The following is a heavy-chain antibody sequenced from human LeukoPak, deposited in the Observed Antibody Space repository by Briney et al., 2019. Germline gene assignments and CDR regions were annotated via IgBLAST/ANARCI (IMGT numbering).Heavy chain of an antibody. CDR3: ARDTIAAAGSDY. J-gene: IGHJ4*02. D-gene: IGHD6-13*01. V-gene: IGHV4-61*01. CDR1: GGSVSSGSYY. CDR2: IYYSGST. Sequence: SETLSLTCTVSGGSVSSGSYYWSWIRQPPGKGLEWIGYIYYSGSTNYNPSLKSRVTISVDTSKNQFSLKLSSVTAAGTAVYYCARDTIAAAGSDYWGQGTLVTVSS.